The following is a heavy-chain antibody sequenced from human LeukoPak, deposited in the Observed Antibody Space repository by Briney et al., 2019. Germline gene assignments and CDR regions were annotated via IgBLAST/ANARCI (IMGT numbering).Heavy chain of an antibody. D-gene: IGHD3-10*01. V-gene: IGHV1-18*01. Sequence: GASVKVSSKASGYTFTSYGISWVRQAPGQGLEWMGWISAYNGNTNYAQKLQGRVTMTTDTSTSTAYMELRSLRSDDTAVYYCARSDISIVRGAMVWGQGTLVIVSS. CDR2: ISAYNGNT. CDR3: ARSDISIVRGAMV. CDR1: GYTFTSYG. J-gene: IGHJ4*02.